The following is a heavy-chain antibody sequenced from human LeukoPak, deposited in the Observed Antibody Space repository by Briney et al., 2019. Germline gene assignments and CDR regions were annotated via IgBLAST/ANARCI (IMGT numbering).Heavy chain of an antibody. D-gene: IGHD4-17*01. Sequence: SETLSLTCTVSGYSISSGYYWGWIRPPPGKGLEWIGSIYHSGSTYYNPSLKSRVTISVDTSKDQFSLKLSSVTAADTAVYYCAREVHGDYFYWGQGTLVTVSS. V-gene: IGHV4-38-2*02. J-gene: IGHJ4*02. CDR1: GYSISSGYY. CDR3: AREVHGDYFY. CDR2: IYHSGST.